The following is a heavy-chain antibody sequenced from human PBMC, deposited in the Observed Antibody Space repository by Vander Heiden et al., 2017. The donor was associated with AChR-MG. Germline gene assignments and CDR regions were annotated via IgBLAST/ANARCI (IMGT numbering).Heavy chain of an antibody. CDR1: GGPISSGGYS. V-gene: IGHV4-30-2*01. J-gene: IGHJ5*02. Sequence: QRQLQKPAPAGVNPSKTRCPTCGVPGGPISSGGYSWSWIRQPPGKGLEWIGYIYHSGSTYYNPSLKSRVTISVDRSKNQFSLKLSSVTAADTAVYYCARGARTRAFDPWGQGTLVTVSS. CDR2: IYHSGST. CDR3: ARGARTRAFDP.